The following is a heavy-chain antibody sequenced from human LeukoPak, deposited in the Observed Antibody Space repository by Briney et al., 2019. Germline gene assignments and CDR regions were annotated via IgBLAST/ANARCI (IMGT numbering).Heavy chain of an antibody. V-gene: IGHV3-21*01. Sequence: PGGALRLSCAASGFTFSRYSMNWVGQAPGKGREGGSSISSSSSYKYYADSVKGRLTISRENDKKSLYLQMNSLRAEDTVVYYCARDGVYDPFDYWAQGTLVPLSS. J-gene: IGHJ4*02. CDR1: GFTFSRYS. CDR3: ARDGVYDPFDY. CDR2: ISSSSSYK. D-gene: IGHD6-13*01.